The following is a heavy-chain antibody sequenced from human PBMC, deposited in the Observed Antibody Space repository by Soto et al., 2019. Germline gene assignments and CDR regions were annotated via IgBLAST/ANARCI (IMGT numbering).Heavy chain of an antibody. Sequence: SETLSLTCAVYGGSFSGYYWSWIRQPPGKGLEWIGEINHSGSTNYNPSLKSRVTISVDTSKNQFSLKLSSVTAADTAVYYCARGGGIWGSYRSKPSDYWGQGTLVTVSS. D-gene: IGHD3-16*02. CDR2: INHSGST. J-gene: IGHJ4*02. CDR3: ARGGGIWGSYRSKPSDY. V-gene: IGHV4-34*01. CDR1: GGSFSGYY.